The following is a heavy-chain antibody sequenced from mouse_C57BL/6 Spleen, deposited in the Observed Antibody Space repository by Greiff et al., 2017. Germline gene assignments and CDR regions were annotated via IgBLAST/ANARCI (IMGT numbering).Heavy chain of an antibody. V-gene: IGHV1-80*01. CDR1: GYAFSSYW. J-gene: IGHJ1*03. CDR2: IYPGDGDT. Sequence: QVQLQQSGAELVKPGASVKISCKASGYAFSSYWMNWVKQRPGKGLEWIGQIYPGDGDTNYNGKFKGKATLTADKSSSTAYMQLSRLTSEDSAVYFCARRDGYYGYFDVWGTGTTVTVSS. CDR3: ARRDGYYGYFDV. D-gene: IGHD2-3*01.